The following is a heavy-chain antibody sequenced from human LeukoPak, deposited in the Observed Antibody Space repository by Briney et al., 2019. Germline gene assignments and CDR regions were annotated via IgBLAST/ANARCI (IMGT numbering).Heavy chain of an antibody. CDR2: INHSGST. V-gene: IGHV4-34*01. Sequence: SETLSLTCAVSGGSFSGYYWSWIRQPPGKGLEWIGEINHSGSTNYNPSLKSRVTISVDTSKNQFSLMLSSVTAADTAVYYCARGRGAVAGNLYYYYMDVWGKGTTVTVSS. D-gene: IGHD6-19*01. CDR3: ARGRGAVAGNLYYYYMDV. J-gene: IGHJ6*03. CDR1: GGSFSGYY.